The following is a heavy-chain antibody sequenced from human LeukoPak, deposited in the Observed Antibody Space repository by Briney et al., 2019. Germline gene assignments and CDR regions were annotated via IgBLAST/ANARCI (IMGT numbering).Heavy chain of an antibody. CDR3: AKSHGDYYYYGMDV. CDR1: GSTFSSYA. Sequence: PGGSLRLSCAASGSTFSSYAMSWVRQAPGKGLEWVSAISGSGGSTYYADSVKGRFTTSRDNSKNTLYLQMNSLRAEDTAVYYCAKSHGDYYYYGMDVWGQGTTVTVSS. D-gene: IGHD3-16*01. CDR2: ISGSGGST. V-gene: IGHV3-23*01. J-gene: IGHJ6*02.